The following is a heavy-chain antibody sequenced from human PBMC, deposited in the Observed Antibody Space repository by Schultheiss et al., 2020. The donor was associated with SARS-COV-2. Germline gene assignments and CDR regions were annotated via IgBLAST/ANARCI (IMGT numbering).Heavy chain of an antibody. Sequence: SETLSLTCAVYGGSFSGYYWSWIRQPPGKGLEWIGEINHSGSTNYNPSLKSRVTISVDTSKNQFSLKLSSVTAADTAVYYCAREWGGYSYGYEGSDYWGQGTLVTVSS. J-gene: IGHJ4*02. V-gene: IGHV4-34*01. CDR2: INHSGST. CDR3: AREWGGYSYGYEGSDY. CDR1: GGSFSGYY. D-gene: IGHD5-18*01.